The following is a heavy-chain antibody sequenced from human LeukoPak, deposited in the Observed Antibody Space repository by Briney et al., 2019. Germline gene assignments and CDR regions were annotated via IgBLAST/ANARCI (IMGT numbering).Heavy chain of an antibody. J-gene: IGHJ3*02. D-gene: IGHD3-10*01. CDR2: INPNSGGT. Sequence: ASVKVSCKASGYTFTCYYMHWVRQAPGQGLEWMGWINPNSGGTNYAQKFQGRVTMTRDTSISTAYMELSRLRSDDTAVYYCARDRRYYYGSGSYSPPGAFDIWGQGTMVTVSS. CDR3: ARDRRYYYGSGSYSPPGAFDI. V-gene: IGHV1-2*02. CDR1: GYTFTCYY.